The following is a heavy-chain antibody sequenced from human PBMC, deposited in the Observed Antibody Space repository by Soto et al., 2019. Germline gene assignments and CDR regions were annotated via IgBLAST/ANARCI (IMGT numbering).Heavy chain of an antibody. CDR1: GFTFSSYA. CDR3: AREKREWSLEFYYNGMDV. J-gene: IGHJ6*02. V-gene: IGHV3-33*08. Sequence: PGGSLRLSCSASGFTFSSYAMHWVRQAPGKGLEWVAVIWYDGSNKYYADSVKGRFTISRDNSKNTLYLQMNSLRAEDTAVYYCAREKREWSLEFYYNGMDVWGRGTTVTVSS. D-gene: IGHD3-3*01. CDR2: IWYDGSNK.